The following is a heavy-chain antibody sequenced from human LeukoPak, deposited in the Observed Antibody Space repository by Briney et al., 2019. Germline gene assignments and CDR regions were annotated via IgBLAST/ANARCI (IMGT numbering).Heavy chain of an antibody. D-gene: IGHD2-15*01. V-gene: IGHV1-2*02. CDR1: GYTFTGYY. CDR3: ARDRTRVVVVAATLHY. Sequence: ASVKVSCKASGYTFTGYYMHWVRQAPGQGLEWMGWINPNSGGTNYAQKFQGRVTMTRDTSISTAYMELSRLRSDDTAVYYCARDRTRVVVVAATLHYWGRGTLVTVSS. J-gene: IGHJ4*02. CDR2: INPNSGGT.